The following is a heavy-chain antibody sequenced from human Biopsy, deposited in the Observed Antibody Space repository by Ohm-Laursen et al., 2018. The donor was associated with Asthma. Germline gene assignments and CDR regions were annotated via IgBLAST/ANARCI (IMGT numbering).Heavy chain of an antibody. J-gene: IGHJ1*01. CDR1: GDILSSFG. CDR3: ARTFHFWSPYHAEHYQL. Sequence: SVKVSCKAHGDILSSFGIKWVRKAPGQGLEWMGGVIPIYGTTHTAQKFQGRVTITADESTSTAYMELTSLRKEDTAVYYCARTFHFWSPYHAEHYQLWGQGTLVTVSS. CDR2: VIPIYGTT. V-gene: IGHV1-69*13. D-gene: IGHD3-3*02.